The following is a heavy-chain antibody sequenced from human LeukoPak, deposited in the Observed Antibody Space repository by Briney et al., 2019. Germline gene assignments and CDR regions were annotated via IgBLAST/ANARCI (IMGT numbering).Heavy chain of an antibody. Sequence: RGSLRLSCAASGFSFSSNYMSWVRQAPGKGLEWVSVIYSGGSTYYAESVKGRFTISRNNTKNTLYLQMNSLRAEDTAVYYCARGYAYGPYYFDCWGQGTLVTVSS. D-gene: IGHD5-18*01. CDR3: ARGYAYGPYYFDC. J-gene: IGHJ4*02. CDR2: IYSGGST. V-gene: IGHV3-53*01. CDR1: GFSFSSNY.